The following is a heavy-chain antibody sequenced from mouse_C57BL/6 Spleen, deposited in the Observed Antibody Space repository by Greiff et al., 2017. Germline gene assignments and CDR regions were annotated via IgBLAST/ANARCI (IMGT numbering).Heavy chain of an antibody. CDR3: ASPNYYGSSRYWYFDV. D-gene: IGHD1-1*01. V-gene: IGHV5-4*01. CDR1: GFTFSSYA. Sequence: EVHLVESGGGLVKPGGSLKLSCAASGFTFSSYAMSWVRQTPEKRLEWVATISDGGSYTYYPDNVKGRFTISRDNAKNNLYLQMSHLKSEDTAMYYCASPNYYGSSRYWYFDVWGTGTTVTVSS. CDR2: ISDGGSYT. J-gene: IGHJ1*03.